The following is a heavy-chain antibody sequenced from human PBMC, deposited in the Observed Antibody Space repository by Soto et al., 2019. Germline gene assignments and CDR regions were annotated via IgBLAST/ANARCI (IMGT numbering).Heavy chain of an antibody. CDR3: ARGKHCTNGVCYTPYYYYYGMDV. CDR1: GGSFSGYY. Sequence: PSETLSLTCAVYGGSFSGYYWSWIRQPPGKGLEWIGEINHSGSTNYNPSLKSRVTISVDTSKSQFSLKLSSVTAADTAVYYCARGKHCTNGVCYTPYYYYYGMDVWGQGTTVTVSS. CDR2: INHSGST. V-gene: IGHV4-34*01. D-gene: IGHD2-8*01. J-gene: IGHJ6*02.